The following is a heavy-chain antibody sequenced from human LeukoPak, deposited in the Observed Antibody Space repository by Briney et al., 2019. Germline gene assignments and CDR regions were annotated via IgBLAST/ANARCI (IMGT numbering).Heavy chain of an antibody. D-gene: IGHD4-17*01. V-gene: IGHV3-15*01. CDR3: TTVRPYYYYYYGMDV. J-gene: IGHJ6*02. CDR1: GFTFSNAW. Sequence: GGSLRLSCAASGFTFSNAWMSWVRQAPGKGLKWVGRIKSKTDGGTTDYAAPVKGRFTISRDDSKNTLYLQMNSLKTEDTAAYYCTTVRPYYYYYYGMDVWGQGTTVTVSS. CDR2: IKSKTDGGTT.